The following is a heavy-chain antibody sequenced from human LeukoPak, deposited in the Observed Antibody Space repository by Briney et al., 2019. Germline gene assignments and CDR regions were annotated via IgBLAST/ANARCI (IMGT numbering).Heavy chain of an antibody. CDR3: AREGGSRQNFDY. D-gene: IGHD1-26*01. CDR2: IYYSGST. J-gene: IGHJ4*02. CDR1: GGSISTYY. V-gene: IGHV4-59*01. Sequence: SETLSLTCTVSGGSISTYYWSWSRQPPGKGLEWIGNIYYSGSTNYNPSLKSRVTISVDTSKNQFSLKLNSVIAEDTAVYYCAREGGSRQNFDYWGQGTLVTVSS.